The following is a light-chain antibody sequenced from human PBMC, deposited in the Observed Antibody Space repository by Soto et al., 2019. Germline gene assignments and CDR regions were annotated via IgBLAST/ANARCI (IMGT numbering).Light chain of an antibody. CDR3: QQYNDCPLT. V-gene: IGKV3D-15*01. Sequence: EIVMTQSPATLSVSPGDGATLSCRASQSVDSNLAWYQQKPGQTPRLLMYGASTRPTGIPARFSGSGSGTAFTLTIISLHSEDSAVYYCQQYNDCPLTFGGGTKVEIK. CDR2: GAS. J-gene: IGKJ4*01. CDR1: QSVDSN.